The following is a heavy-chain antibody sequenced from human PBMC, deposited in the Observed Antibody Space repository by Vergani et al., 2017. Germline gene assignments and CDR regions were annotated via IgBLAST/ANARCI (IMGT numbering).Heavy chain of an antibody. D-gene: IGHD4-17*01. CDR1: GFTFDDYA. CDR3: AKDGRENSDYGYFDY. J-gene: IGHJ4*02. CDR2: ISWNSGSI. V-gene: IGHV3-9*01. Sequence: EVQLVESGGGLVQPGRSLRLSCAASGFTFDDYAMHWVRQAPGKGLEWVSGISWNSGSIGYADSVKGRFTISRDNAKNSLYLQMNSLRAEDTAVYYCAKDGRENSDYGYFDYWGQGTLVTVSS.